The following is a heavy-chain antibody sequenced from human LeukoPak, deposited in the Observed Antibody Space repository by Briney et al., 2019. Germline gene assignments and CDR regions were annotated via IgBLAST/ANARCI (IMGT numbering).Heavy chain of an antibody. J-gene: IGHJ4*02. CDR1: GGSISSYY. D-gene: IGHD5-24*01. Sequence: SETLSLTCTVSGGSISSYYWNWIRQPPGKGLEWIGYIYYTGSTNYNPSLKSRVTISVDTSKNQFSLKLNSVTAADTAVYFCAREKMAGVPLFDYWGQGTLVTVSS. CDR3: AREKMAGVPLFDY. CDR2: IYYTGST. V-gene: IGHV4-59*12.